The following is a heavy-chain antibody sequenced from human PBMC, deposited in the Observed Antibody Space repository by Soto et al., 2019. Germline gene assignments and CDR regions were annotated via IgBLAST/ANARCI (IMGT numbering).Heavy chain of an antibody. CDR3: AREVTYGGGSFSLGL. V-gene: IGHV1-2*06. D-gene: IGHD3-10*01. CDR2: INPNNGDT. J-gene: IGHJ4*02. Sequence: ASVKVSCKTSGYFFTSHYIHWVRLAPGRGLEWMGRINPNNGDTNSPQKFQGRVTMTSDTSISTAYMEMSGLRSGDTALYYCAREVTYGGGSFSLGLRGQGTLVTVSS. CDR1: GYFFTSHY.